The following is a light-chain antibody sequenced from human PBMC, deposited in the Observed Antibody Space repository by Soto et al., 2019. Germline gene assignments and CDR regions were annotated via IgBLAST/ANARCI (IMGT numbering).Light chain of an antibody. Sequence: AIRMTQSPSSLSASTGDRVTITCRASQGISSYLAWYQQKPGKAPKLLIYAASTLQSGVPSRFSGSGSGTEFTLTISYLQSEDCATYYCQQYYSYPRTFGQGTKVEIK. V-gene: IGKV1-8*01. J-gene: IGKJ1*01. CDR1: QGISSY. CDR2: AAS. CDR3: QQYYSYPRT.